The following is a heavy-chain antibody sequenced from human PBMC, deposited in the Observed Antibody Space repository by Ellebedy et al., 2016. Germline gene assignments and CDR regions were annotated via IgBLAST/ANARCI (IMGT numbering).Heavy chain of an antibody. J-gene: IGHJ4*02. V-gene: IGHV4-4*07. Sequence: SETLSLXXTVSGGSISNYYWSWIRQPAGKELEWIGRIYITGNTNYNPSLKSRVSMSLDTPKNQFSLELNSVTAADTTVYYCARTVVRGPDGGGDFDYWGQGTLVTVSS. CDR1: GGSISNYY. CDR3: ARTVVRGPDGGGDFDY. D-gene: IGHD3-10*01. CDR2: IYITGNT.